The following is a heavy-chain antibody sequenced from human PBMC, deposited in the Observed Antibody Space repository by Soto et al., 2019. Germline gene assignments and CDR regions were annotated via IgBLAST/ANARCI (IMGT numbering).Heavy chain of an antibody. V-gene: IGHV1-46*01. J-gene: IGHJ4*02. CDR2: INPSGGGT. D-gene: IGHD1-1*01. CDR1: GFTFTNYY. CDR3: ARDSGDTTLRQGGRYFHY. Sequence: QVQLVQSGAEVKKPGASVKVSCKASGFTFTNYYIHWVRQAPGQGLEWMGLINPSGGGTFYAQKFQGRVTVTRATSTGPVYMELSNPRSEDTAVDFWARDSGDTTLRQGGRYFHYWGQGTLVTVSS.